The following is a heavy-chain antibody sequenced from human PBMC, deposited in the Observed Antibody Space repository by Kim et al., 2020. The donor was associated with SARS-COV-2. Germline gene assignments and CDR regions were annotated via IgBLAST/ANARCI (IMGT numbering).Heavy chain of an antibody. CDR2: ISSSSSYI. J-gene: IGHJ4*02. D-gene: IGHD3-9*01. CDR1: GFTFSSYS. Sequence: GGSLRLSCAASGFTFSSYSMNWVRQAPGKGLEWVSSISSSSSYIYYADSVKGRFTISRDNAKNSLYLQMNSLRAEDMAVYYCARRAVYYDILTGSFYFDYWGQGTLVTVSS. CDR3: ARRAVYYDILTGSFYFDY. V-gene: IGHV3-21*01.